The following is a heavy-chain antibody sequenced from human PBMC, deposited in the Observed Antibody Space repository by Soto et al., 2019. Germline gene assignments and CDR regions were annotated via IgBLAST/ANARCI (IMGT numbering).Heavy chain of an antibody. CDR2: ISSRGTII. CDR1: GFTFRNYE. J-gene: IGHJ3*02. CDR3: ARRIWDIDLVAAATRGVFDI. V-gene: IGHV3-48*03. D-gene: IGHD2-15*01. Sequence: GGSLRLSCAASGFTFRNYEMSWVRQAPGKGLEWISLISSRGTIIHYADSVKGRFTISRDSGENSLYLQMNSLRDEDTAVYYCARRIWDIDLVAAATRGVFDIWSQGTTVTVSS.